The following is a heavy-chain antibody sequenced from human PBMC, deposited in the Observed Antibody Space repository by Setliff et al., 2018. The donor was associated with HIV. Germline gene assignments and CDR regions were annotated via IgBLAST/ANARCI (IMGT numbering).Heavy chain of an antibody. J-gene: IGHJ4*02. D-gene: IGHD3-22*01. Sequence: ASVKVSCKASGYSSTNYYMNWVRQAPGQGLEWMGIINPSGGGTTYAQKFQGRVTMTRDTSTDTLYMDLSSLTSEDTAVYYCVRGMTSYDSSGYSIPYYFDYWGQGTLVTVSS. CDR3: VRGMTSYDSSGYSIPYYFDY. V-gene: IGHV1-46*01. CDR1: GYSSTNYY. CDR2: INPSGGGT.